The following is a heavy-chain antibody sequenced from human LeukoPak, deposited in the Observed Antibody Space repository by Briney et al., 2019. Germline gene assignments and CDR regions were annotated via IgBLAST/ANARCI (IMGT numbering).Heavy chain of an antibody. V-gene: IGHV3-49*04. CDR3: TRGWFGELPGDY. J-gene: IGHJ4*02. D-gene: IGHD3-10*01. Sequence: GGSLRLSCAASGFTFSSYSMNWVRQAPGKGLEWVGFIRSKAYGGTTEYAASVKGRFTISRDDSKSIAYLQMSSLKTEDTAVYYCTRGWFGELPGDYWGQGTLVTVSS. CDR2: IRSKAYGGTT. CDR1: GFTFSSYS.